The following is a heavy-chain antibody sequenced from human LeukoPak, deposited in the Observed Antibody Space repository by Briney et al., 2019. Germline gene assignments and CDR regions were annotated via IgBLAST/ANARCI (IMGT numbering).Heavy chain of an antibody. CDR1: GFTFSNYW. CDR3: AKEGAYPIITYDS. V-gene: IGHV3-7*01. CDR2: IKQDGSEK. D-gene: IGHD3-10*01. J-gene: IGHJ5*01. Sequence: GGSLRLSCGASGFTFSNYWMNWVRQAPGKGLEWVANIKQDGSEKYYVDSVKGRFTVSRDNAENSLYLQMNSLRAEDTAVYYCAKEGAYPIITYDSWGQGTLVTVSS.